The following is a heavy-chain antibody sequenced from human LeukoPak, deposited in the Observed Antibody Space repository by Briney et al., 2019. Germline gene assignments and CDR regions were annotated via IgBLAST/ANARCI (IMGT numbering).Heavy chain of an antibody. V-gene: IGHV3-23*01. D-gene: IGHD2-15*01. Sequence: GGSLRLSCAASGFTFNNYAMYWVRQAPGKGLEWVSGIFGSGGSAHYADSVKGRFTISRDNSKNTVYLQLDSLRVEDTAVYYRGKTTVGYSSGRYPGWPVDYWGQGTLVTVSS. CDR1: GFTFNNYA. CDR2: IFGSGGSA. CDR3: GKTTVGYSSGRYPGWPVDY. J-gene: IGHJ4*02.